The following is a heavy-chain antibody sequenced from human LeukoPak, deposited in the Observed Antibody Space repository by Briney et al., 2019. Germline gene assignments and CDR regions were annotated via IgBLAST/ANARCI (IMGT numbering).Heavy chain of an antibody. D-gene: IGHD6-13*01. CDR1: GGSISSGGYY. J-gene: IGHJ3*02. V-gene: IGHV4-31*09. CDR3: AKLRMQQLVLFAFDI. Sequence: PSETLSLTCTVSGGSISSGGYYWSWIRQHPGKGLEWIGYIYYSGSTYYNPSLKSRVTISVDKSKNQFSLKLSSVTAADTAVYYCAKLRMQQLVLFAFDIWGQGTMVTVSS. CDR2: IYYSGST.